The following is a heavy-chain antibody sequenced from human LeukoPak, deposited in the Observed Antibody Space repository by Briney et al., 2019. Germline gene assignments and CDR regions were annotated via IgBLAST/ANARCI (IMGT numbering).Heavy chain of an antibody. V-gene: IGHV1-3*03. CDR2: INAGNGNT. J-gene: IGHJ3*02. CDR3: ASGRYYYDRSGYGFDAFDI. D-gene: IGHD3-22*01. Sequence: ASVKVSCKASGYTFTSYAMHWVRQAPGQRLEWMGWINAGNGNTKYSQEFQGRVTITRDTSASTAYMELSSLRSEDMAVYYCASGRYYYDRSGYGFDAFDIWGQGTMVTVSS. CDR1: GYTFTSYA.